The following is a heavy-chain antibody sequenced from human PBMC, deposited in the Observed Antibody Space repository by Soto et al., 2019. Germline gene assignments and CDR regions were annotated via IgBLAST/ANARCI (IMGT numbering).Heavy chain of an antibody. J-gene: IGHJ4*02. CDR3: ASPGERITMNKPLPFDY. D-gene: IGHD3-22*01. Sequence: QVQLVQSGAEVQKPGSSVKVSCKASGGTFSSYAISWVRQAPGQGLEWMGGIIPIFGTANYAQKFQGRVTITADESTSTAYMELSSLRSEDTAVYYCASPGERITMNKPLPFDYWGQGTLVTVSS. CDR2: IIPIFGTA. CDR1: GGTFSSYA. V-gene: IGHV1-69*01.